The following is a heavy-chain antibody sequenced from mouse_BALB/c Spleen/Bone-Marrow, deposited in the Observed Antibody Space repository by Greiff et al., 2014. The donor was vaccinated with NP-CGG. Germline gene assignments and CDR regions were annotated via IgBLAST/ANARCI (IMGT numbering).Heavy chain of an antibody. CDR2: INPSTGYT. D-gene: IGHD2-4*01. CDR3: ASSATMIFAY. J-gene: IGHJ3*01. V-gene: IGHV1-7*01. Sequence: QVQLQQSGAELAKPGASVKMSCKASGYTFTSYWMHWVKQRPGQGLEWIGYINPSTGYTEYNQKFKDKATLTADKSSSTAYMQLSSRTSEDSAFYYCASSATMIFAYWGQGTLVTVSA. CDR1: GYTFTSYW.